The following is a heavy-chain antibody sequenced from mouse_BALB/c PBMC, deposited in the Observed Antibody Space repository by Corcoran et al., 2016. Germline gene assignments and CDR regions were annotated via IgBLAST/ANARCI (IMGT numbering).Heavy chain of an antibody. CDR1: GYSITSGYY. CDR2: ISYDGSN. Sequence: DVQLQESGPGLVKPSQSLSLTCSVTGYSITSGYYWNWIRQFPGNKLEWMGYISYDGSNNYNPSRKTRISNTRDTSKNQFFLNLKSVTTEDTATYYCARDYYGSSYFDYWGQGTTLTVSS. V-gene: IGHV3-6*02. J-gene: IGHJ2*01. CDR3: ARDYYGSSYFDY. D-gene: IGHD1-1*01.